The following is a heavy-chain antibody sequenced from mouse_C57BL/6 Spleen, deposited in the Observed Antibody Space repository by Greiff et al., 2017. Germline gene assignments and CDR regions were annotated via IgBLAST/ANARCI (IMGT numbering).Heavy chain of an antibody. D-gene: IGHD1-1*01. CDR2: TYPGSGST. J-gene: IGHJ1*03. CDR1: GYTFTSYW. V-gene: IGHV1-55*01. CDR3: ARNYGSSTLYWYFDV. Sequence: QVQLQQPGAELVKPGASVKMSCKASGYTFTSYWITWVKQSPGQGLEWIGVTYPGSGSTNYNEKFKSKATLTVDTSSSTAYMQLSSLTSEDSAVYYCARNYGSSTLYWYFDVWGTGTTVTVSS.